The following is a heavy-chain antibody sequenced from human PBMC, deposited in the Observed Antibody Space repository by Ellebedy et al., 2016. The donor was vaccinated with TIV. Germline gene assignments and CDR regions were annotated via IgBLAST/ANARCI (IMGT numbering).Heavy chain of an antibody. J-gene: IGHJ4*02. CDR3: ATGRDTYLNNFLGY. V-gene: IGHV3-30*03. CDR2: ISYDGTDR. D-gene: IGHD5-18*01. CDR1: GLIFTNYG. Sequence: GESLKISXAVSGLIFTNYGMHWVRPAPGKGLEWVAVISYDGTDRYYVDSVKGRFTISRDQSKSTVYLRMNGLRVEDTAVYYCATGRDTYLNNFLGYWGQGTLVTVSS.